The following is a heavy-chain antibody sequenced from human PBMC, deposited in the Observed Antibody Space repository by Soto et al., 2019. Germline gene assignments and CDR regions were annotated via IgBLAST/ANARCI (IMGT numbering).Heavy chain of an antibody. V-gene: IGHV2-5*02. J-gene: IGHJ4*02. D-gene: IGHD3-3*01. CDR2: IYLDDDK. CDR3: AHRVLRAVFGLVTTTAIYFDF. Sequence: QITLNESGPTVVKPTETLTLTCTFSGFSLTTSGVGVGWVRQSPGKAPEWLAFIYLDDDKRYSTSLKSRLTITKDTTKTKGVLTMANVDPADTATYSCAHRVLRAVFGLVTTTAIYFDFWGQGTPVVVSS. CDR1: GFSLTTSGVG.